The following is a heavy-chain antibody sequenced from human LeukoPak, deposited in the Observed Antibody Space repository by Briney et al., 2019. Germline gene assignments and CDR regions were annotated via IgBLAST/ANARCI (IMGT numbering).Heavy chain of an antibody. Sequence: SGGSLRLSCAASGFTFSNYAMSWVRQAPGKGLEWVSVIGGDGETTHYADSVKGRFTISRDNSKNTLYLQMNSLRAEDTAVYYCAKGSTSWYAGPSDYWGQGTLVTVSS. CDR2: IGGDGETT. D-gene: IGHD6-13*01. CDR3: AKGSTSWYAGPSDY. V-gene: IGHV3-23*01. J-gene: IGHJ4*02. CDR1: GFTFSNYA.